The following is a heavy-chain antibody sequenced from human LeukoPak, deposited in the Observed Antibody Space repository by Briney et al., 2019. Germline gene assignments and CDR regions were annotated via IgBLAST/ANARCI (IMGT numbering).Heavy chain of an antibody. J-gene: IGHJ4*02. CDR2: IARDGGAK. Sequence: GGSLRLSCVASGFSFSNHGMHWVRQAPGKGLEWVSVIARDGGAKFYADSVKGRFTLSRDNSKSMFFLQMNFLTVEDTAIYYCAREATWGQWYFDHWGQGTPVTVSS. CDR3: AREATWGQWYFDH. D-gene: IGHD6-19*01. CDR1: GFSFSNHG. V-gene: IGHV3-30*03.